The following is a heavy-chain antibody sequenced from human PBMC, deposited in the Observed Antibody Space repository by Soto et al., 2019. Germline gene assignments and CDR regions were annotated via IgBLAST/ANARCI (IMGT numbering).Heavy chain of an antibody. CDR3: ARDRAYCGGDCYPRIYSYYGMDV. D-gene: IGHD2-21*02. J-gene: IGHJ6*02. CDR1: GYTFTGYY. V-gene: IGHV1-2*02. Sequence: ASVKVSCKASGYTFTGYYMHWVRQAPGQGLEWMGWINPNSGGTNYAQKFQGRVTMTRDTSISTAYMELSRLRSDDTAVYYCARDRAYCGGDCYPRIYSYYGMDVWGQGTTVTVSS. CDR2: INPNSGGT.